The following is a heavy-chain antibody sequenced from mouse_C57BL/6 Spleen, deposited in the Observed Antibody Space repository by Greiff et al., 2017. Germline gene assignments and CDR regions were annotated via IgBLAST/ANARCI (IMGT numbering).Heavy chain of an antibody. CDR3: ARQRGGAMDY. V-gene: IGHV1-18*01. CDR2: INPNNGGT. CDR1: GYTFTDYN. Sequence: DVKLVESGPELVKPGASVKIPCKASGYTFTDYNMDWVKQSPGKSLEWIGDINPNNGGTIYNQKFKGKATLTVDKSSSTAYMELRSLTSEDTAVYYCARQRGGAMDYWGQGTSVTVSS. J-gene: IGHJ4*01.